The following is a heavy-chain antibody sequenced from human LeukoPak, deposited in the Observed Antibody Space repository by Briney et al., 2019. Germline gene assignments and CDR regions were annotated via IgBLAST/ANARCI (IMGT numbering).Heavy chain of an antibody. D-gene: IGHD5-12*01. CDR2: INHSGST. CDR1: GGSFSGYY. Sequence: PSETLSLTCAVYGGSFSGYYWSWIRQPPGKGLEWIGEINHSGSTNYNPSLKSRVTISVDTSKNQFSLKLSSVTAADTAVYYCARGRGTSGYGYFYFDYWGQGTLVTVSS. J-gene: IGHJ4*02. V-gene: IGHV4-34*01. CDR3: ARGRGTSGYGYFYFDY.